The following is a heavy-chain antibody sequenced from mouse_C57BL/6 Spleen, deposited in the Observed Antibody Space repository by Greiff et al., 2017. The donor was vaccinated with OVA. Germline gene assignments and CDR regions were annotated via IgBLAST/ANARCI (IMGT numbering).Heavy chain of an antibody. J-gene: IGHJ2*01. CDR1: GYTFTSYW. D-gene: IGHD2-5*01. CDR3: ARRGYYSNWGYYFDY. Sequence: VQLQQPGAELVMPGASVKLSCKASGYTFTSYWMHWVKQRPGQGLEWIGEIDPSDSYTNYNQKFKGKSTLTVDKSSSTAYMQLSSLTSEDSAVYYCARRGYYSNWGYYFDYWGQGTTLTVSS. CDR2: IDPSDSYT. V-gene: IGHV1-69*01.